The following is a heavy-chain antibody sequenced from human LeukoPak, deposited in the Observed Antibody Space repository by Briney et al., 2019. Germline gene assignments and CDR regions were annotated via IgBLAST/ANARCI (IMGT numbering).Heavy chain of an antibody. Sequence: GGSLRLSCVAPGFTFNSYAMSWVRQAPGKGLEWVSAIRGSGGGTYYADSVKGRVTISRDNSKNTLYLQMNSLRDEDTALYYCAKAGIGMVGYFDYWGQGTLVTVSS. V-gene: IGHV3-23*01. CDR2: IRGSGGGT. CDR1: GFTFNSYA. J-gene: IGHJ4*02. D-gene: IGHD6-19*01. CDR3: AKAGIGMVGYFDY.